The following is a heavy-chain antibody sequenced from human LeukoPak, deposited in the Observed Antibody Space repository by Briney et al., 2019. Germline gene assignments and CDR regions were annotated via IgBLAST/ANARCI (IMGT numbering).Heavy chain of an antibody. CDR2: IYPDDSDT. CDR3: VRQGYYDNTDY. CDR1: GYSFTSYW. V-gene: IGHV5-51*01. J-gene: IGHJ4*02. D-gene: IGHD3-22*01. Sequence: GESLKISCQGSGYSFTSYWIGWVRQMPGKGLEWMGIIYPDDSDTRYNPSFQGQVTISADKSISTAYLQWYSLKASDTAMYYCVRQGYYDNTDYWGQGTLVTVSS.